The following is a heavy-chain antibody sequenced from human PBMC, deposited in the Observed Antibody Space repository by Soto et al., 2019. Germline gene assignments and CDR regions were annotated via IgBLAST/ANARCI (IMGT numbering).Heavy chain of an antibody. CDR2: ISYDGSNK. D-gene: IGHD1-26*01. V-gene: IGHV3-30-3*01. J-gene: IGHJ4*02. CDR3: ARDQWELLSYFDY. CDR1: GFTFSSYA. Sequence: ESVGGVVQPGRSLRLSCAASGFTFSSYAMHWVRQAPGKGLEWVAVISYDGSNKYYADSVKGRFTISRDNSKNTLYLQMNSLRAEDTAVYYCARDQWELLSYFDYWGQGTLVTVSS.